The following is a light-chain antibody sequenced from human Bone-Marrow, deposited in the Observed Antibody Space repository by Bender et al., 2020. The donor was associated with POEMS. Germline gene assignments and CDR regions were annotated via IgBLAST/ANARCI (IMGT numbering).Light chain of an antibody. CDR1: DLGDKY. J-gene: IGLJ2*01. Sequence: SYEVTQPPSVSVSPGQTASITCSGDDLGDKYVAWYQQKPGQSPVLVIYQDTKRPSGIPERFSGSNSGNTATLTISGTQALDEAGYNSQPGDPHSGKFGGRTKLPV. CDR3: QPGDPHSGK. CDR2: QDT. V-gene: IGLV3-1*01.